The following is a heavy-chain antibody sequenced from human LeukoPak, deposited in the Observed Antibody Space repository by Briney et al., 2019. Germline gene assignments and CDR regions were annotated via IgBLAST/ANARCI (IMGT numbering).Heavy chain of an antibody. Sequence: GGSLRLSCAASGFTFSSYSMNWVRQAPGKGLEWVSYISSSSTIYYADSVKGRFTISRDNAKNSLYLQMNSLRAEDTAVYYCAREDDFWSGYSRFDYWGQGTLVTVSS. CDR3: AREDDFWSGYSRFDY. V-gene: IGHV3-48*01. D-gene: IGHD3-3*01. CDR1: GFTFSSYS. CDR2: ISSSSTI. J-gene: IGHJ4*02.